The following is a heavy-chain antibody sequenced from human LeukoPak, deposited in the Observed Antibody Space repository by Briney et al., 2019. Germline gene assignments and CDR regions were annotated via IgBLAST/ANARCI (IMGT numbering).Heavy chain of an antibody. CDR2: IYLRGNT. CDR3: ARGTITTVTDT. CDR1: GGSITSSNW. Sequence: SGTLSLTCAISGGSITSSNWWTWVRQPPGKGLEWDGEIYLRGNTNYNPSLESRVSISVDESKTQLSLRLESVTAADTAVYYCARGTITTVTDTWGPGTLVTVSS. D-gene: IGHD4-17*01. V-gene: IGHV4-4*02. J-gene: IGHJ5*02.